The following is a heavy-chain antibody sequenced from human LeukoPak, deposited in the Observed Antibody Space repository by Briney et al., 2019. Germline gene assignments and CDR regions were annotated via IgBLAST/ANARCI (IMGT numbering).Heavy chain of an antibody. CDR2: INHSGST. CDR1: GGSFSGYY. V-gene: IGHV4-34*01. D-gene: IGHD4-23*01. J-gene: IGHJ4*02. CDR3: ARGRWLTNSYFDY. Sequence: SETLSLTCAVYGGSFSGYYWSWIRQPPGKGLEWIGEINHSGSTNYNPSLKSRVTISVDTSKNQFSLKLSSVIAADTAVYYCARGRWLTNSYFDYWGQGTLVTVSS.